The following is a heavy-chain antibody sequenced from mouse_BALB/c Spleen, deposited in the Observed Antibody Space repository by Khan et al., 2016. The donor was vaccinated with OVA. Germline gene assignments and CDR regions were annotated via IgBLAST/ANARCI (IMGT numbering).Heavy chain of an antibody. Sequence: EVELVESGGGLVKPGGSLKCSCAASGFTFSRHPMSWVRQTPEKRLEWVASIGSGGSTYYPDSVKGRFTISRDNARNILYLQMSSLRSDDSAMYDCASVNGSTGFDYWGQGTTLTVS. CDR1: GFTFSRHP. CDR3: ASVNGSTGFDY. J-gene: IGHJ2*01. D-gene: IGHD1-1*01. CDR2: IGSGGST. V-gene: IGHV5-6-5*01.